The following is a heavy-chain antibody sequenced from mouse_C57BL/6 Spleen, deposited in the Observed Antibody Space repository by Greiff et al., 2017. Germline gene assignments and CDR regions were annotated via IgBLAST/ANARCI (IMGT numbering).Heavy chain of an antibody. CDR3: ARGNYENYAMDY. Sequence: QVQLQQSGAELARPGASVKMSCKASGYTFTSYTMHWVKQRPGQGLEWIGYINPSSGYTKYNQKFKDKATLTADKSSSTAYMQLSSLTSEDSAVYYCARGNYENYAMDYWGQGTSVTVSS. D-gene: IGHD2-1*01. V-gene: IGHV1-4*01. CDR2: INPSSGYT. CDR1: GYTFTSYT. J-gene: IGHJ4*01.